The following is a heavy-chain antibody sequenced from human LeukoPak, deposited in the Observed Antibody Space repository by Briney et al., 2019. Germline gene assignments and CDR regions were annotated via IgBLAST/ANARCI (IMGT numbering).Heavy chain of an antibody. J-gene: IGHJ4*02. V-gene: IGHV3-48*01. Sequence: GGSLRLSCAASGFTFSSYSMNWVRQAPGKGLEWVSYISSSSSTIYYADSVKGRFTISRDDAKNSLYLQMNSLRAEDTAVYYCARDRYDYVWGSYRYDPCFDYWGQGTLVTVSS. CDR1: GFTFSSYS. D-gene: IGHD3-16*02. CDR3: ARDRYDYVWGSYRYDPCFDY. CDR2: ISSSSSTI.